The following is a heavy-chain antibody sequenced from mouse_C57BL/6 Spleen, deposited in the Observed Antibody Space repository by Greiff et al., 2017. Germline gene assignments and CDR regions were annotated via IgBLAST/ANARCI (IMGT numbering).Heavy chain of an antibody. Sequence: QVQLQQSDAELVKPGASVKISCKVSGYTFTDHTIHWMKQRPEQGLEWIGYIYPRDGSTKYTEKFKGKATLTADKSSSTAYMQLNSLTSEDSAVYFCARCSYDGYYEPRDFDVWGTGTTVTVSS. CDR3: ARCSYDGYYEPRDFDV. J-gene: IGHJ1*03. CDR2: IYPRDGST. D-gene: IGHD2-3*01. V-gene: IGHV1-78*01. CDR1: GYTFTDHT.